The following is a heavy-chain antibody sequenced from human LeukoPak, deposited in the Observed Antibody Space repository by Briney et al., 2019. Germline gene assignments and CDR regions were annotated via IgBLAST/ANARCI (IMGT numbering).Heavy chain of an antibody. CDR2: IKSDGKT. V-gene: IGHV3-74*01. Sequence: GGPLRLSCEASGFTFSRYWMHWLRQAPGKGLVWVSRIKSDGKTNYADSVKGRFTISRDNAKNTVSLQMDSLRAEDTGVYYCARAPSEVGGYYPEYFRHWGQGTLVTVSS. J-gene: IGHJ1*01. CDR3: ARAPSEVGGYYPEYFRH. D-gene: IGHD3-22*01. CDR1: GFTFSRYW.